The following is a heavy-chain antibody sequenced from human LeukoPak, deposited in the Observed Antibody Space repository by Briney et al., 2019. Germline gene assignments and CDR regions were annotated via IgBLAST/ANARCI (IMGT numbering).Heavy chain of an antibody. CDR3: ARVGGSGSYTSHYFDY. CDR2: IIPIFTTA. J-gene: IGHJ4*02. V-gene: IGHV1-69*13. D-gene: IGHD3-10*01. CDR1: GGTFSSYA. Sequence: GASVKVSCKASGGTFSSYAISWVRQAPGQGLEWMGGIIPIFTTASPAQKFQGRVTITADESTSTAYMELSSLRSEDTAVYYCARVGGSGSYTSHYFDYWGQGTLVTVSS.